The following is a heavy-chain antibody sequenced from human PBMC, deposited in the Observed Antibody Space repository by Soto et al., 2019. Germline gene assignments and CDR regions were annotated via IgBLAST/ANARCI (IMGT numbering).Heavy chain of an antibody. CDR1: GFTFSSYG. CDR3: AKDPTVAGFGELSFDY. Sequence: QVQLVESGGGVVQPGRSLRLSCAASGFTFSSYGMHWVRQAPGKGLEWVAVISYDGSNKYYADSVKGRFTISRDNSKNTLSLQMNSLRAEDTAVYYCAKDPTVAGFGELSFDYWGQGTLVTVSS. J-gene: IGHJ4*02. CDR2: ISYDGSNK. D-gene: IGHD3-10*01. V-gene: IGHV3-30*18.